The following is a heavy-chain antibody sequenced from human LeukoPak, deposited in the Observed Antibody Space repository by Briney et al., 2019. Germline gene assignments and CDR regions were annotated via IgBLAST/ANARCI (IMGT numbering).Heavy chain of an antibody. CDR3: VKSTRPFYYGLGSSDY. Sequence: GGSLRLSCSASGFTFSSYAMHWVRQAPGKGLEYVSAISSNGGSTYYADSVKGRFTISRDNSKNTLYLQMSSLRAEDTAVYYCVKSTRPFYYGLGSSDYWGQGTLVTVSS. V-gene: IGHV3-64D*06. D-gene: IGHD3-10*01. CDR1: GFTFSSYA. J-gene: IGHJ4*02. CDR2: ISSNGGST.